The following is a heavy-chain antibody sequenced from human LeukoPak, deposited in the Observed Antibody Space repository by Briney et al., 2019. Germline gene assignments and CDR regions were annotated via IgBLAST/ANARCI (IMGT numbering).Heavy chain of an antibody. D-gene: IGHD3-3*01. J-gene: IGHJ5*02. CDR3: TRYDSSRLDT. V-gene: IGHV3-30*03. Sequence: GGSLRLPCAASGFTFSGYGMHWVRQGPRKGLELVTGIAFDGSRKHYEDSVKGRCTISRDNARNTMDLQMNSLRVEHTAVYHCTRYDSSRLDTWGQGTLVIVSS. CDR1: GFTFSGYG. CDR2: IAFDGSRK.